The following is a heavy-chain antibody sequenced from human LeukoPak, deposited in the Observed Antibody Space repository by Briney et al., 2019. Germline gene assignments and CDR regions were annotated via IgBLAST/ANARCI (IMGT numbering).Heavy chain of an antibody. J-gene: IGHJ1*01. CDR1: GFTFSSYA. CDR2: VWHDGINK. V-gene: IGHV3-33*01. CDR3: AREDKISHDSKGYSAEYFQH. Sequence: QSGGSLRLSCAASGFTFSSYAMHWVRQAPGKGLEWVAVVWHDGINKYYADYVRGRFTISRDNSKNTLYLQMNSLRAEDTAVYYCAREDKISHDSKGYSAEYFQHWGQGTLVTVSS. D-gene: IGHD3-22*01.